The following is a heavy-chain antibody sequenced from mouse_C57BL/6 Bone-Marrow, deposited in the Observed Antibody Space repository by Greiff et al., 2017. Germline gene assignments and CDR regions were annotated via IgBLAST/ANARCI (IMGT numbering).Heavy chain of an antibody. J-gene: IGHJ2*01. Sequence: QVHVKQSGAELVRPGASVTLSCKASGYTFTDYEMHWVKQTPVHGLEWIGAIDPETGGTAYNQKFKGKAILTADKSSSTAYMELRSLTSEASAVYDCTRVDYYGSSLYYFDYWGQGTTLTVSS. D-gene: IGHD1-1*01. CDR1: GYTFTDYE. CDR2: IDPETGGT. V-gene: IGHV1-15*01. CDR3: TRVDYYGSSLYYFDY.